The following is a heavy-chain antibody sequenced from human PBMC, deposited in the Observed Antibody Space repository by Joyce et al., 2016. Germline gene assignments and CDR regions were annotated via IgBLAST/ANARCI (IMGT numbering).Heavy chain of an antibody. D-gene: IGHD6-13*01. CDR3: AREGSGSTWSSFDY. V-gene: IGHV3-30-3*01. CDR2: ISIDANRK. Sequence: QVQLVESGGSVVQSGRSLRLSCAASGFTFTSYAMHWVRQAPGKGLEGGAVISIDANRKHYADSVEGRFTISRDNTKNMLYLQMNTLRNEDTAVYYCAREGSGSTWSSFDYWGQGTLVTASS. J-gene: IGHJ4*02. CDR1: GFTFTSYA.